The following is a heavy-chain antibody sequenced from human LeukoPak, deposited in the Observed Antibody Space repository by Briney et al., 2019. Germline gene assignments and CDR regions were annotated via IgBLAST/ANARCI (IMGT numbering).Heavy chain of an antibody. CDR3: ARGPLYSSSWSPTYYYGMDV. J-gene: IGHJ6*02. Sequence: SETLSLTCAVYGGSFSGYYWSWIRQPPGKGLEWIGEIDHSGSTNYNPSLKSRVTISVDTSKNQFSLKLSSVTAADTAVYYCARGPLYSSSWSPTYYYGMDVWGQGTTVTVSS. CDR2: IDHSGST. V-gene: IGHV4-34*01. D-gene: IGHD6-13*01. CDR1: GGSFSGYY.